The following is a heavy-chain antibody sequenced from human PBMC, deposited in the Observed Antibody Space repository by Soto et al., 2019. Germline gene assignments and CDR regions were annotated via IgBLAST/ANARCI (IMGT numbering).Heavy chain of an antibody. J-gene: IGHJ5*02. CDR3: LGEGEASLECLGA. CDR1: GGSMSNGYYY. D-gene: IGHD1-26*01. V-gene: IGHV4-31*03. CDR2: IYHSGRT. Sequence: QVQLQESGPGLVKPSQTLSLTCTVSGGSMSNGYYYWSWVRQNPGKGLEWIGHIYHSGRTYYNPSLKSRVGIFDHTSTTRCSLDLNSETSGVTSVYYCLGEGEASLECLGASGPVPPVTVSA.